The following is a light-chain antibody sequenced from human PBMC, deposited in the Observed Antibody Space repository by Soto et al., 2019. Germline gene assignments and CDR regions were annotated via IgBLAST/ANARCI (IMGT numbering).Light chain of an antibody. CDR2: GAS. J-gene: IGKJ1*01. V-gene: IGKV3-20*01. CDR1: QSVSSSF. CDR3: QHHGSSPRWT. Sequence: VLPQSPATLSVAPGARSTLSGRARQSVSSSFLAWYQQTPGQAPPLLIYGASSRATGIPDRFSGSGSGTAYTLAISRLEPEDAAVYYGQHHGSSPRWTFGQGTKVDIK.